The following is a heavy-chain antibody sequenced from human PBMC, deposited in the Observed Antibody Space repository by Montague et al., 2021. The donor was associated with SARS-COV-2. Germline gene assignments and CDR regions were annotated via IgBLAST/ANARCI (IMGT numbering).Heavy chain of an antibody. V-gene: IGHV4-30-2*06. Sequence: TLSLTCTVSGVSISSGDYSWNWIRQSPGKGLEWIGFIYESGSTLYNPPLKSRITISVDRSKNQFSLRLNSVTAADTAVYYCARKIIANAFDVWGHRTTVTVSS. J-gene: IGHJ3*01. CDR2: IYESGST. D-gene: IGHD2/OR15-2a*01. CDR1: GVSISSGDYS. CDR3: ARKIIANAFDV.